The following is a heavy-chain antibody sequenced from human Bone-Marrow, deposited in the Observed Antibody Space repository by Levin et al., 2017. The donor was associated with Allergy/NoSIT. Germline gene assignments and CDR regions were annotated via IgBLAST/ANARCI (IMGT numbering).Heavy chain of an antibody. CDR3: SRGIIGDVRVAHKEAFDI. J-gene: IGHJ3*02. CDR1: GFTFSLYS. V-gene: IGHV3-21*01. D-gene: IGHD2/OR15-2a*01. CDR2: ISSSGTDM. Sequence: GESLKISCTVSGFTFSLYSMNWVRQAPGKGLEWVSSISSSGTDMYNADSVKGRFTISRDNAKNSLNLQMSSLRAEATAVYYCSRGIIGDVRVAHKEAFDIWGQGTMVTVSS.